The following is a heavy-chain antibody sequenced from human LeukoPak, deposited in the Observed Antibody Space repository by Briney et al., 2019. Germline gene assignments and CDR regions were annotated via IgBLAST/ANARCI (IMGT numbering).Heavy chain of an antibody. CDR1: GYTFTGYY. CDR2: INPNSGGT. CDR3: ARLNCGGDCLLYYYYYYGMDV. J-gene: IGHJ6*02. V-gene: IGHV1-2*02. Sequence: ASVKVSCKASGYTFTGYYMHWVRQAPGQGLEWMGWINPNSGGTNYAQKFQGRVTMTRDTSISTAYMELSRLRSDDTAVYYCARLNCGGDCLLYYYYYYGMDVWGQGTTVTVFS. D-gene: IGHD2-21*02.